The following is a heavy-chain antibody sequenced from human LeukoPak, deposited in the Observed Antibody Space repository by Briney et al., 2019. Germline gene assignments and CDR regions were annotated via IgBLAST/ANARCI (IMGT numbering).Heavy chain of an antibody. J-gene: IGHJ2*01. CDR1: GFTFSSYS. Sequence: GGSLRLSCAASGFTFSSYSMNWVRQAPGKGLEWVSSIDPSTTYMTYADSVKGRFTISRDNARNSLYLQMNSLRAEDTAVYYCAREAGTGERWYFDLWGRGTLVTVSS. V-gene: IGHV3-21*01. D-gene: IGHD7-27*01. CDR3: AREAGTGERWYFDL. CDR2: IDPSTTYM.